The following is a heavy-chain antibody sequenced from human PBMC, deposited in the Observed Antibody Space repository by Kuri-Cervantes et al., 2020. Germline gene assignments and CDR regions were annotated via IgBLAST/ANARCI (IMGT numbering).Heavy chain of an antibody. CDR3: ARAVPGLEGGFDY. J-gene: IGHJ4*02. D-gene: IGHD3-3*01. CDR2: ISYDGSNK. V-gene: IGHV3-30*03. Sequence: GGSLRLSCAASGFTFSSYDMHWVRQAPGKGLEWVAVISYDGSNKYYADSVKGRFTIFRDNSKNTLYLQMNSLRAEDTAVYYCARAVPGLEGGFDYWGQGTLVTVSS. CDR1: GFTFSSYD.